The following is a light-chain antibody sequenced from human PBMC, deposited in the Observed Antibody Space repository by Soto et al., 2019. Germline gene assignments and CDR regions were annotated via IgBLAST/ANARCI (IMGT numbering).Light chain of an antibody. J-gene: IGKJ4*02. CDR1: QTISSR. CDR3: QQANSCPLT. Sequence: DIQMTQSPSSVSASLGDRVTITCRASQTISSRLGWYQQKPGKAPKLLIYAASSLQSGVPSRFSGRGSGTDFTPAISSLQPEDVATYYCQQANSCPLTFGGGTMVEIK. CDR2: AAS. V-gene: IGKV1-12*01.